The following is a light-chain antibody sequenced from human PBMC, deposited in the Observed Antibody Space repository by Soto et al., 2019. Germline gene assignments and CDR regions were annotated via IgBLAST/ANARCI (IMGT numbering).Light chain of an antibody. Sequence: EIVLTQFPGTLFLSPGERATLSCRASQSVSSTSLAWYQQKPGQAPRVLIYGASSRATGIPDRFSGSGSGTDFTLTINRLEPEDFAVYYCQQYGSSPPITFGQGTRLEIK. CDR2: GAS. J-gene: IGKJ5*01. CDR1: QSVSSTS. V-gene: IGKV3-20*01. CDR3: QQYGSSPPIT.